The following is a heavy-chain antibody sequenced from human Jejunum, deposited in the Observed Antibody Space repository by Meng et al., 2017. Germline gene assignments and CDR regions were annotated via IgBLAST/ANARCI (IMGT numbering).Heavy chain of an antibody. Sequence: QVQLQESGPGLVRPSETLSLTCTVSGGFASSGSYYWTWVRQSPGKGLEWIGYNFDNGRTNYNPSLKSRVTMSVDTSRNQFSLKLSSVTAADTAVYYCARDNWGSTDYWGQGVLVTVSS. CDR1: GGFASSGSYY. V-gene: IGHV4-61*01. CDR3: ARDNWGSTDY. CDR2: NFDNGRT. J-gene: IGHJ4*02. D-gene: IGHD7-27*01.